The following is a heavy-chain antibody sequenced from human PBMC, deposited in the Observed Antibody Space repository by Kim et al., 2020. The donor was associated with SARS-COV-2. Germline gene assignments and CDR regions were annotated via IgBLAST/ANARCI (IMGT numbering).Heavy chain of an antibody. Sequence: EYAASVKGRFTISRDDSKSIAYLQMNSLKTEDTAVYYCYGSGSYYKIDYWGQGTLVTVSS. CDR3: YGSGSYYKIDY. D-gene: IGHD3-10*01. J-gene: IGHJ4*02. V-gene: IGHV3-49*02.